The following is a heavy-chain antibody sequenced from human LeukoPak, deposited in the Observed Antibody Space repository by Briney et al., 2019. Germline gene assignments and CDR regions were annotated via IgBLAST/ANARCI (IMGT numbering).Heavy chain of an antibody. CDR1: GGTLSSYA. CDR2: SSAYYANT. CDR3: ARDYCSSTGCYFDY. Sequence: ASVKVSRKASGGTLSSYAICGVRQPPGQGREWVGGSSAYYANTNYTHKLPGRVTMTTDTSTSTAYVELRSMRSDDTAVYYCARDYCSSTGCYFDYWGQGTLVTVSS. J-gene: IGHJ4*02. V-gene: IGHV1-18*01. D-gene: IGHD2-2*01.